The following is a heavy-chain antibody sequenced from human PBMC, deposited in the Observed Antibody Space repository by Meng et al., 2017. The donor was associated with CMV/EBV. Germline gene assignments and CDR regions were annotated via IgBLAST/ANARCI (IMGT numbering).Heavy chain of an antibody. CDR3: ARTYTANDPFDF. D-gene: IGHD5-18*01. Sequence: GSVKVSCKASGYIFTAYYIYWVRQAPEQGLEWMGWINPNSGSTHYAQKFRGRVTVTRDASISTAYMELSSLRSDDTAVYYCARTYTANDPFDFWGQGTMVTVSS. J-gene: IGHJ3*01. CDR1: GYIFTAYY. V-gene: IGHV1-2*02. CDR2: INPNSGST.